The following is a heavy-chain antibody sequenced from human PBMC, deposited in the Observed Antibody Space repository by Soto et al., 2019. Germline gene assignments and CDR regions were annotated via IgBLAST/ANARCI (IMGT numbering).Heavy chain of an antibody. Sequence: QVQLVESGGGVVQPGRSLRLSCAGSGFKFGRYGMHWVRQAPGKGLEWVAVTSYDGGTPQYADSVKGRFNISRYNSTNTLYLKMDSLRTDYAAVYYCAKDLSTLGRSRLDSWGQGTLVTVSS. CDR3: AKDLSTLGRSRLDS. J-gene: IGHJ4*02. CDR1: GFKFGRYG. CDR2: TSYDGGTP. D-gene: IGHD3-16*01. V-gene: IGHV3-30*18.